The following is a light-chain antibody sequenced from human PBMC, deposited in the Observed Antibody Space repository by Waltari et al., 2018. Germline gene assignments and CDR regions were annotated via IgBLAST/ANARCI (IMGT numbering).Light chain of an antibody. CDR1: QSLLHSNGNTY. CDR2: LGS. Sequence: DIVMTQSPLTLPVTPGEPASISCRSTQSLLHSNGNTYLDWYLQKPGQSPQLLIYLGSNRASGVPDRFSGSGSGTDFTLKISRVEAEDVGIYYCLQALQTPRTFGQGTKLEIK. V-gene: IGKV2-28*01. J-gene: IGKJ2*01. CDR3: LQALQTPRT.